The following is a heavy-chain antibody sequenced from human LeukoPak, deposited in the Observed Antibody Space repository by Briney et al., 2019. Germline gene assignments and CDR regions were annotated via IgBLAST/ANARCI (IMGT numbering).Heavy chain of an antibody. V-gene: IGHV3-74*01. CDR1: RFIFTNYW. CDR3: ASSLHYYYYGMDV. CDR2: VNNDGSAT. J-gene: IGHJ6*02. Sequence: GGSLRLSCAASRFIFTNYWIHWVRQASGKGLVWVSHVNNDGSATSYADSVKGRFTISRDNAKNSLYLQMNSLRAEDTAVYYCASSLHYYYYGMDVWGQGTTVTVSS.